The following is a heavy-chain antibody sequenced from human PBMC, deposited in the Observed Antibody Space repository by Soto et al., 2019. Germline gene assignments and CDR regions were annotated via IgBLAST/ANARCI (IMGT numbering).Heavy chain of an antibody. J-gene: IGHJ5*02. CDR2: IYYSGST. V-gene: IGHV4-30-4*01. CDR3: ARDHGVSRHWFDP. D-gene: IGHD3-10*01. Sequence: SETLSLTCTVSGGSISSGDYYWSWIRQPPGKGLEWIGYIYYSGSTYYNPSLKSRVTISVDTSKNQFSLKLSSVTAADTAVYYCARDHGVSRHWFDPWGQGTLVTVSS. CDR1: GGSISSGDYY.